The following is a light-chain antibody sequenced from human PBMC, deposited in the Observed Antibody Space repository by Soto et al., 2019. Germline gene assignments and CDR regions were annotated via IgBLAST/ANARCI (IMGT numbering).Light chain of an antibody. V-gene: IGLV1-40*01. CDR3: QSYDNTLSGPIYV. CDR2: GNT. CDR1: SSNIGTNY. J-gene: IGLJ1*01. Sequence: QSVLTQPPSASGTPGQRVTISCSGSSSNIGTNYVNWYQLLPGRAPKLLIYGNTNRPSGVPDRFSGSKSATSASLAITGLRAEDEAIYYCQSYDNTLSGPIYVFGTGTKVTVL.